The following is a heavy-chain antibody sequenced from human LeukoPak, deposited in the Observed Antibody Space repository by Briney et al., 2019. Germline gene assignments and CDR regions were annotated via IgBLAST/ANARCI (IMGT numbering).Heavy chain of an antibody. CDR2: IYYSGST. V-gene: IGHV4-39*01. D-gene: IGHD3-22*01. Sequence: PSETLSLTCTVSGGSISSSFYYWGWIRQPQGKGLEWIGTIYYSGSTYYNPSLKSRVTISVDTSKNQFSLKLSSVTAADTAVYYCARLGDRYYYDSSWDYWGQGTLVTVSS. J-gene: IGHJ4*02. CDR1: GGSISSSFYY. CDR3: ARLGDRYYYDSSWDY.